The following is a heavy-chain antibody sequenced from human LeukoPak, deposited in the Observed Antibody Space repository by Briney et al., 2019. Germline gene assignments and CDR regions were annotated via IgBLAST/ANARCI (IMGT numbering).Heavy chain of an antibody. CDR3: TRAHEGHYDFWSGYYYRGEDFDY. CDR1: GFTFSSYA. D-gene: IGHD3-3*01. Sequence: GGSLRLSCAASGFTFSSYAMSWVRQAPGKGLEWVGFIRSKAYGGTTEYAASVKGRFTISRDDSKSIAYLQMNSLKTEDTAVYYCTRAHEGHYDFWSGYYYRGEDFDYWGQGTLVTVSS. CDR2: IRSKAYGGTT. J-gene: IGHJ4*02. V-gene: IGHV3-49*04.